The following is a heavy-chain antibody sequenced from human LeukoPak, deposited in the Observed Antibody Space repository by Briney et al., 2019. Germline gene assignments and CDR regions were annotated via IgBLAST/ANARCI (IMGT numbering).Heavy chain of an antibody. Sequence: SETLSLTCTVSGGSISSSSYYWGWIRQPPGKGLEWIGSIYYSGSTYYNPSLKSRVTISVDTSKNQFSLKLSSVTAADTAVYYCARSPPVEYSSSSGFDYWGQGTLVTVSS. J-gene: IGHJ4*02. CDR1: GGSISSSSYY. V-gene: IGHV4-39*07. CDR2: IYYSGST. D-gene: IGHD6-6*01. CDR3: ARSPPVEYSSSSGFDY.